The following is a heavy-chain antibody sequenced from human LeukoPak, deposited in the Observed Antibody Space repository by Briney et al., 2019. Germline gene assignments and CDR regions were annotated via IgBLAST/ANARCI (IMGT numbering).Heavy chain of an antibody. Sequence: GGSLRLSCAASGFTFSSSAMSWVRQAPGKGLEWVSVIYSGGSTYYADSVKGRFTISRDNSKNTLYLQMNSLRAEDTAVYYCARRAAAGLFFDYWGQGTLVTVSS. V-gene: IGHV3-66*04. J-gene: IGHJ4*02. CDR1: GFTFSSSA. D-gene: IGHD6-13*01. CDR3: ARRAAAGLFFDY. CDR2: IYSGGST.